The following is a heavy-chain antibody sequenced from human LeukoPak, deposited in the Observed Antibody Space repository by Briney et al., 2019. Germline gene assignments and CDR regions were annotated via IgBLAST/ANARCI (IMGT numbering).Heavy chain of an antibody. V-gene: IGHV3-53*01. CDR1: GFTVSSNY. Sequence: GGSLRLSCAASGFTVSSNYMSWVRQAPGRGLEWVSVIYSGGSTYYADSVKGRFTISRDNSKNTLYLQMNSLRAEDTAVYYCARASRLAYCGGDCYYWGQGTLVTVSS. J-gene: IGHJ4*02. CDR3: ARASRLAYCGGDCYY. CDR2: IYSGGST. D-gene: IGHD2-21*02.